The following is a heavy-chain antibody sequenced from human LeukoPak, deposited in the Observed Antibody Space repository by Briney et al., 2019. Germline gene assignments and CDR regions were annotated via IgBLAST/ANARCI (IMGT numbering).Heavy chain of an antibody. Sequence: PGGSLRLSCAASGFTFSSYGMHWVRQAPGKGLEWVAFIRSDGSNKYYADSVKGRFTISRDNSKNTLYLQMNSLRAEDTAVYYCARVYQNRIVLMVYAIDYYYYYMDVWGKGTTVTVSS. D-gene: IGHD2-8*01. CDR1: GFTFSSYG. CDR2: IRSDGSNK. V-gene: IGHV3-30*02. J-gene: IGHJ6*03. CDR3: ARVYQNRIVLMVYAIDYYYYYMDV.